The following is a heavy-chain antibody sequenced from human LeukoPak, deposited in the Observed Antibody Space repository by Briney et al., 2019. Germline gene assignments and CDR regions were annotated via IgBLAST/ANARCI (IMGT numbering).Heavy chain of an antibody. CDR3: ARGGYYDTSGYYYY. V-gene: IGHV1-2*02. CDR1: GYTFTGYY. J-gene: IGHJ4*02. CDR2: INPNSGGT. D-gene: IGHD3-22*01. Sequence: ASVKVSCKASGYTFTGYYMHWVRQAPGQGLEWMGWINPNSGGTNYAQKFQGRVTMTRDTSISTAYMELSRLTSDDTAVYYCARGGYYDTSGYYYYWGQGTLVTVSS.